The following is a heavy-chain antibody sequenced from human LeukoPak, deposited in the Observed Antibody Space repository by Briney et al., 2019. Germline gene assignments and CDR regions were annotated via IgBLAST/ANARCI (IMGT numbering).Heavy chain of an antibody. J-gene: IGHJ6*03. CDR3: AREAKSIVVVVAASYYYYMDV. V-gene: IGHV3-21*01. CDR2: ISSSSSYI. CDR1: GFTFSSYS. Sequence: GGSLRLSCAASGFTFSSYSMNWVRSAPGKGLEWVSSISSSSSYIYYAESVKGRFTISRDNAKNSLYLQMNSLRAEDTAVYYCAREAKSIVVVVAASYYYYMDVWGKGTTVTVSS. D-gene: IGHD2-15*01.